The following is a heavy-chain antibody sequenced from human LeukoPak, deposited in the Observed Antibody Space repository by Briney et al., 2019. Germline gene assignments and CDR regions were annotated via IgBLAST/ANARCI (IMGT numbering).Heavy chain of an antibody. CDR1: GFTFSSYS. D-gene: IGHD3-22*01. V-gene: IGHV3-48*01. Sequence: GSLRLSCAASGFTFSSYSMNWVRQAPGKGLEWVSYISSSSSTIYYADSVKGRFTISRDNAKNSLNLQMNSLRAEDTAVYYCASHPRYYYDSSGDYWGQGTLVTVSS. J-gene: IGHJ4*02. CDR2: ISSSSSTI. CDR3: ASHPRYYYDSSGDY.